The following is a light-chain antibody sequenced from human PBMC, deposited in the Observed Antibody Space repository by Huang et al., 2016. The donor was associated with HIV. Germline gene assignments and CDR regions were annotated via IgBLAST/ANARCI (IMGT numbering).Light chain of an antibody. Sequence: DIQMTQSPFFLSASVGDRVTITCQASQDIRFYLNWFQQNPGKAPELLIFDESNLQTGVSSRFNGSGSGTDFTLTLSSLQPEKIATQYCQQYDNFPPTFGQGTRLEIK. J-gene: IGKJ5*01. CDR2: DES. CDR1: QDIRFY. V-gene: IGKV1-33*01. CDR3: QQYDNFPPT.